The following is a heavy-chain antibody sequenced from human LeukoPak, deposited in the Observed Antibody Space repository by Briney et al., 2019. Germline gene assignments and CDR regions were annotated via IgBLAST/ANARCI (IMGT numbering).Heavy chain of an antibody. D-gene: IGHD2-8*01. CDR3: AKEQRIRHCSEGVCMEGYYFDY. Sequence: GGSLRLSRTGSGFPFNMFAMNWVRQAPGQGLEWVSGLSRGGETTNYADSVKGRFTVSRDTSKNMVFLQMNDLRPEDTAVYYCAKEQRIRHCSEGVCMEGYYFDYWGQGSLVTVSS. CDR1: GFPFNMFA. CDR2: LSRGGETT. J-gene: IGHJ4*02. V-gene: IGHV3-23*01.